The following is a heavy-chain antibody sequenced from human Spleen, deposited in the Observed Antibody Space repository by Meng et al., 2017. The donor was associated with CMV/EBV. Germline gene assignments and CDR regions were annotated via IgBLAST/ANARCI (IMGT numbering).Heavy chain of an antibody. CDR2: IKSTTDGGTT. CDR1: GFTFGNAW. Sequence: GESLKIACAATGFTFGNAWMRWVRQAPGKGPEWVGRIKSTTDGGTTDYATPVKGRFIISRDDSKHMLYLQMNSLKTEDTAVYYCARDHYSNSGYYYYGMEVWGQGTTVTVSS. D-gene: IGHD4-11*01. J-gene: IGHJ6*02. V-gene: IGHV3-15*01. CDR3: ARDHYSNSGYYYYGMEV.